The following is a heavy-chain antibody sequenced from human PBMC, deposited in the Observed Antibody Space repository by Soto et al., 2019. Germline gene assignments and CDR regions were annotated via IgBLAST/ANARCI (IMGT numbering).Heavy chain of an antibody. D-gene: IGHD6-19*01. V-gene: IGHV3-74*01. CDR3: ASHVSQWRENNFDY. CDR2: IKSDGSST. J-gene: IGHJ4*02. Sequence: VQLVESGGGLVQPGGSLRLSCAASGFTFSNYWIHWVRQAPGEGLVWVSRIKSDGSSTSDADSVRGRFTISKDNAKNAVYLQQTSLKAEDTAVYYCASHVSQWRENNFDYWGQGTLVTVSS. CDR1: GFTFSNYW.